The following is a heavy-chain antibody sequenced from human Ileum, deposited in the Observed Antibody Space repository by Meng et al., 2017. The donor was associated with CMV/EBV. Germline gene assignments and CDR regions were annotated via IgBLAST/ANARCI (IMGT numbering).Heavy chain of an antibody. CDR1: GFTFSSYA. J-gene: IGHJ6*02. Sequence: GESLKISCAASGFTFSSYAMSWVRQAPGKGLEWVSVIYSGGSSTYYADSVKGRFTISRDNSKNTLYLQMNSLRPEDTAVYYCAKAEYCSGTSCYTPMPYYYYGMDVWGQGTTVTVSS. CDR2: IYSGGSST. CDR3: AKAEYCSGTSCYTPMPYYYYGMDV. V-gene: IGHV3-23*03. D-gene: IGHD2-2*02.